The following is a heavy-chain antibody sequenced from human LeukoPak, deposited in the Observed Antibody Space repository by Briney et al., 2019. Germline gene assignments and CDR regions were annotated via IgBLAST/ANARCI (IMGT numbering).Heavy chain of an antibody. CDR1: GGSISSGSYY. Sequence: SQTLSLTCTVSGGSISSGSYYWSWIRQPAGKGLEWIGRIYTSGSTNYNPSLKSRVTISVDTSKNQFSLKLSSVTAADTAVYYCARQGYSSSSGYWGQGTLVTVSS. D-gene: IGHD6-13*01. CDR2: IYTSGST. V-gene: IGHV4-61*02. CDR3: ARQGYSSSSGY. J-gene: IGHJ4*02.